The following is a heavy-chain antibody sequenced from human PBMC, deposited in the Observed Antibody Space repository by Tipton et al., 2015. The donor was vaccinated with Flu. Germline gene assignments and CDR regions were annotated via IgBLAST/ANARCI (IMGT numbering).Heavy chain of an antibody. J-gene: IGHJ5*02. D-gene: IGHD2/OR15-2a*01. CDR1: GFTLSGSA. V-gene: IGHV3-73*01. Sequence: VQLVQSGGGLVQPGGSLKLSCAASGFTLSGSAVHWIRQASGKGPEWLGLIRSHLNDYATVYAGSVEGRFTISRDDSKNTAYLQMNSLKIEDTAMYYCTSFTFSRVDPWGQGTLVTVSS. CDR2: IRSHLNDYAT. CDR3: TSFTFSRVDP.